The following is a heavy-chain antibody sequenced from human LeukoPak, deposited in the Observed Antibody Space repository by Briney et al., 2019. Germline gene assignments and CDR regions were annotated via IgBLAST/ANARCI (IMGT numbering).Heavy chain of an antibody. CDR1: GFTFSTYA. CDR3: ASGFTIFGVVAHFDY. CDR2: IYSGGST. Sequence: GGSLRLSCAASGFTFSTYAMSWVRQAPGKGLEWVSVIYSGGSTYYADSVKGRFTISRDNSKNTLYLQMNSLRAEDTAVYYCASGFTIFGVVAHFDYWGQGTLVTVSS. J-gene: IGHJ4*02. D-gene: IGHD3-3*01. V-gene: IGHV3-53*01.